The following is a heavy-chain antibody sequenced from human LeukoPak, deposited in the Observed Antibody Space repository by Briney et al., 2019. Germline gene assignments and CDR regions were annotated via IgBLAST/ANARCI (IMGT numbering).Heavy chain of an antibody. D-gene: IGHD5-18*01. V-gene: IGHV4-39*07. CDR1: GGSISSSSYY. Sequence: PSETLSLTCTVSGGSISSSSYYWGWIRQPPGKGLEWIGSIYYSGSTYYNPSLKSRVTISVDTSKNQFSLKLSSVTAADTAVYYCARDLGYSYGRSEWFDPWGQGTLVTVSS. CDR2: IYYSGST. CDR3: ARDLGYSYGRSEWFDP. J-gene: IGHJ5*02.